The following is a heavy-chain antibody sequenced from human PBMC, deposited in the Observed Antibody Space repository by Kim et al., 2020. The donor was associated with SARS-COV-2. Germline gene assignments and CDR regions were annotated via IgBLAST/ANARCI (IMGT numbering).Heavy chain of an antibody. CDR2: IKQDGSEK. CDR1: GFTFSSYW. J-gene: IGHJ4*02. D-gene: IGHD3-22*01. CDR3: ARGPSGYYFRGFVGY. Sequence: GGSLRLSCAASGFTFSSYWMSWVRQAPGKGLEWVANIKQDGSEKYYVDSVKGRFTISRDNAKNSLYLQMNSLRAEDTAVYYCARGPSGYYFRGFVGYWGQGTLVTVSS. V-gene: IGHV3-7*03.